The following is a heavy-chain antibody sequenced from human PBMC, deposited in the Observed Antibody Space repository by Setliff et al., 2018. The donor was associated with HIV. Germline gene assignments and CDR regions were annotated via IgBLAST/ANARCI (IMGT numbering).Heavy chain of an antibody. CDR1: GFTVSTYY. J-gene: IGHJ4*02. V-gene: IGHV3-66*02. Sequence: PGESLKISCAASGFTVSTYYMSWVRQAPGKGLEWVSTIYSGGSTYHADSVKGRFTLSRDTSKNTLLLQMNSLRPEDAAVYYCARVRLYNSALDYWGQGTLVTVSS. D-gene: IGHD3-10*01. CDR2: IYSGGST. CDR3: ARVRLYNSALDY.